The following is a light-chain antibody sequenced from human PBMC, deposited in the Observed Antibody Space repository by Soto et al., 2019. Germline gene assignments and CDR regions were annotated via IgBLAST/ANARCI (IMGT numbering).Light chain of an antibody. CDR1: SSNIGGDF. CDR3: AAWEDSLKSPV. Sequence: QSVLTQPPSASGTPGQRVTISCSGSSSNIGGDFVNWYQHLPGTAPKLLIYTNSLRPSGVPDRFSGSKSGTSATLAISGLQSEDEADYYCAAWEDSLKSPVFGGGTKVTVL. CDR2: TNS. V-gene: IGLV1-44*01. J-gene: IGLJ3*02.